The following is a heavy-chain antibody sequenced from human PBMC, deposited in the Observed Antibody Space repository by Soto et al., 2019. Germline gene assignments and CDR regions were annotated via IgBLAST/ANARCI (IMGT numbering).Heavy chain of an antibody. CDR1: GFTFSSYS. CDR2: ISSSSSYI. D-gene: IGHD2-2*01. Sequence: PGGSLRLSCAASGFTFSSYSMNWVRQAPGEGLEWVSSISSSSSYIYYADSVKGRFTISRDNAKNSLYLQMNSLRAEDTAVYYCARRGLNCTSTSCYVGWGQGTLVTVSS. V-gene: IGHV3-21*01. J-gene: IGHJ4*02. CDR3: ARRGLNCTSTSCYVG.